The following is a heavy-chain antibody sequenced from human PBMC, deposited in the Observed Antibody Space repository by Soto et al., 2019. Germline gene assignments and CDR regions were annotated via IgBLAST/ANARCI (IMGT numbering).Heavy chain of an antibody. CDR2: MYESGLT. CDR1: GYSISTAYY. D-gene: IGHD2-15*01. V-gene: IGHV4-38-2*02. J-gene: IGHJ4*02. Sequence: PSETLSLTCAVSGYSISTAYYWGWIRQPPGKGLEWIGSMYESGLTYYNASLKSRVPISVDTSKNEFSLKVSSVTAADTALYYCARDGGSYGHFDYWGQGSLVTVS. CDR3: ARDGGSYGHFDY.